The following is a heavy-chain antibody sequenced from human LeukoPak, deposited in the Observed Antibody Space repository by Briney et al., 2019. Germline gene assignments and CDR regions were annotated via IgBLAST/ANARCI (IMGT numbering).Heavy chain of an antibody. Sequence: GGSLRLSCAASGFTFSSYWMHWVRQAPGKGLVWVSRINTDGSSTSYADSVKGRFTISRDNAKNSLYLQMNSLRAEDTAVYYCAKVTLGGGWYLGDAFDIWGQGTMVTVSS. CDR3: AKVTLGGGWYLGDAFDI. J-gene: IGHJ3*02. CDR1: GFTFSSYW. D-gene: IGHD6-19*01. CDR2: INTDGSST. V-gene: IGHV3-74*01.